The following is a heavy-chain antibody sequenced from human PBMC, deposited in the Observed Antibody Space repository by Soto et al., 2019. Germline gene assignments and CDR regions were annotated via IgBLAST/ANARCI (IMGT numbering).Heavy chain of an antibody. D-gene: IGHD4-4*01. CDR3: ARDPSTINKLIGVWFDP. V-gene: IGHV1-69*13. J-gene: IGHJ5*02. CDR2: IKPISDIT. CDR1: GDTFGRFT. Sequence: ASVKVSCKASGDTFGRFTINWVRQAPGQGLGWMGGIKPISDITNYAQRFQGRVTFTADASTSTVYLELSSLRSEDTAMYYCARDPSTINKLIGVWFDPWAQGALVTVSS.